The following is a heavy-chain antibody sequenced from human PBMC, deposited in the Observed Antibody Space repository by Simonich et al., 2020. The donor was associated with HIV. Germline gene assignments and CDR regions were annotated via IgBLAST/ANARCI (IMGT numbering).Heavy chain of an antibody. Sequence: QVQLQESGPGLVKPSETLSLTCTVSGGSISSYYWSWIRQPPGKGLEWVGYIYYSGSTNSNPSLKSRVTISVDTSKNQFSLKLSSVTAADTAVYYCARTTVELNYYYYYMDVWGKGTTVTVSS. CDR1: GGSISSYY. CDR3: ARTTVELNYYYYYMDV. V-gene: IGHV4-59*08. D-gene: IGHD1-26*01. CDR2: IYYSGST. J-gene: IGHJ6*03.